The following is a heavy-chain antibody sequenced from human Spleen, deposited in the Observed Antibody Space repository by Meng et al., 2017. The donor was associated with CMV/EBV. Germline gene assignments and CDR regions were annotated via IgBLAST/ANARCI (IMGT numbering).Heavy chain of an antibody. CDR3: ARAIGVPGAGDYFDY. CDR1: GGSISSSSYY. J-gene: IGHJ4*02. Sequence: SETLSLTCTVSGGSISSSSYYWGWIRQPPGKGLEWIGSIYYSGSTYYNPSLKSRVTMLEDTSKNQFSLKLSSVTAADTAVYCCARAIGVPGAGDYFDYWGQGTLVTVS. CDR2: IYYSGST. D-gene: IGHD1-26*01. V-gene: IGHV4-39*07.